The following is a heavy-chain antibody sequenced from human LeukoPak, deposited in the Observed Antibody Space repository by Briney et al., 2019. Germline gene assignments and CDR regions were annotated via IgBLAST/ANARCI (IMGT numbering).Heavy chain of an antibody. CDR1: GFTFSSYS. J-gene: IGHJ4*02. V-gene: IGHV3-21*01. D-gene: IGHD3-9*01. Sequence: GGSLRLSCAASGFTFSSYSMNWVRQAPGKGLEWVSSISSSSSYIYYADSVKGRFTISRDNAKNSLYLQMNSLRAEDTAVYYCARLKPSMYYDILTGRGAFDYWGQGTLVTVSS. CDR2: ISSSSSYI. CDR3: ARLKPSMYYDILTGRGAFDY.